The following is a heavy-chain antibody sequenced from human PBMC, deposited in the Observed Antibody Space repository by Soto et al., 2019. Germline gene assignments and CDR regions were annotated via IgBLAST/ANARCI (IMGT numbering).Heavy chain of an antibody. CDR3: ARGYYYYYGMDV. CDR1: GFTFSSYA. CDR2: ISYDGSNK. J-gene: IGHJ6*02. V-gene: IGHV3-30-3*01. Sequence: LXLSCAGSGFTFSSYAMHWVRQAPGKGLEWVAVISYDGSNKYYADSVKGRFTISRDNSKNTLYLQMNSLRAEDTAVYYCARGYYYYYGMDVWGQGTTVTVSS.